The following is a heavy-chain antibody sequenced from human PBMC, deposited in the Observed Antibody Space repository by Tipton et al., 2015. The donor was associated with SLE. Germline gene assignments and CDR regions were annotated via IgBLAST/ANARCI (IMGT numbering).Heavy chain of an antibody. CDR2: IYSSGDR. V-gene: IGHV4-4*07. Sequence: TLSLTCTVSGGSISFDYWSWIRQSAGRGLEWIGRIYSSGDRDYNPSLRSRVTMSIDASQNRVSLRLKSVSAADTAVYYCARQGGRWLQFAYWGQGTLVTVSS. CDR1: GGSISFDY. CDR3: ARQGGRWLQFAY. J-gene: IGHJ4*02. D-gene: IGHD5-24*01.